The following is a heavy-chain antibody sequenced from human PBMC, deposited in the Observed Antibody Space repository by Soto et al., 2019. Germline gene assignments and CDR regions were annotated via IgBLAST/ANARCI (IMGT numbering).Heavy chain of an antibody. D-gene: IGHD1-26*01. CDR1: GFTFSSYA. Sequence: GGSLRLSCAASGFTFSSYAMSRVRQAPGKGLEWVSAISGSGGSTYYADSVKGRFTISRDNSKNTLYLQMNSLRAEDTAVYYCAKDYSGSYYYDYWGQGTLVTVSS. CDR3: AKDYSGSYYYDY. V-gene: IGHV3-23*01. CDR2: ISGSGGST. J-gene: IGHJ4*02.